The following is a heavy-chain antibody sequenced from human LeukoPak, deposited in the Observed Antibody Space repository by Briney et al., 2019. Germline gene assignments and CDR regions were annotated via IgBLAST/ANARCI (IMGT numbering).Heavy chain of an antibody. J-gene: IGHJ4*02. Sequence: GESLRLSCAASGFPFSTSNMAWVRQAPEKGLEWVSSISGSSTYIYYSESVKGRFTISRDNAKNSLSLQMDSPRVEDTAVYYCAGESLNWGRGTLVTVSS. V-gene: IGHV3-21*01. CDR3: AGESLN. CDR2: ISGSSTYI. CDR1: GFPFSTSN.